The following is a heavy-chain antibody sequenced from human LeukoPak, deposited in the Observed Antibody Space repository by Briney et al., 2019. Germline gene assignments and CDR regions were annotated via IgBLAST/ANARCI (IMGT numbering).Heavy chain of an antibody. CDR3: ARVPKGWYDAFDI. CDR1: GYTFTGYY. CDR2: INPNSGGT. D-gene: IGHD6-19*01. V-gene: IGHV1-2*04. Sequence: ASVKVSCKASGYTFTGYYMHWVRQAPGQGLEWMGWINPNSGGTNYAQKFQGWVTMTRDTSISTAYMELSRLRSDDTAVYYCARVPKGWYDAFDIWGQGTMVTVSS. J-gene: IGHJ3*02.